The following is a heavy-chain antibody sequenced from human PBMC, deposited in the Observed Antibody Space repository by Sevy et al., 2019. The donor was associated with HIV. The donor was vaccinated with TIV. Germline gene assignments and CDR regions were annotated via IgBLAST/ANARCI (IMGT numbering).Heavy chain of an antibody. CDR1: GITFSDHY. J-gene: IGHJ6*02. CDR3: VRDSPYTSDDHWYFGIDV. V-gene: IGHV3-11*01. D-gene: IGHD3-22*01. CDR2: ITNSRTTK. Sequence: GGSLRLSCAASGITFSDHYMSRIRQAPWKGLEWVAYITNSRTTKYYADSVKGRFTISRDNARNSLYLQMNSLTADDAAVYYCVRDSPYTSDDHWYFGIDVWGQGTTVTVSS.